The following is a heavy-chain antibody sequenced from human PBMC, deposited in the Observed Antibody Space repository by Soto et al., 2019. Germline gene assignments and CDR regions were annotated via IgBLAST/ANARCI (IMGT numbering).Heavy chain of an antibody. V-gene: IGHV3-53*01. CDR3: ARSMMVRGVLFDL. D-gene: IGHD3-10*01. J-gene: IGHJ4*02. Sequence: ESGGGLIQPGGSLRLSCEVSGFSVSGNYMSWVRQAPGKGLDWVSVIYSGGSRYYADSVRGRFTISRDESQNTLYLQMNNLRAQDTAVYYCARSMMVRGVLFDLWGRGSLVSVSS. CDR2: IYSGGSR. CDR1: GFSVSGNY.